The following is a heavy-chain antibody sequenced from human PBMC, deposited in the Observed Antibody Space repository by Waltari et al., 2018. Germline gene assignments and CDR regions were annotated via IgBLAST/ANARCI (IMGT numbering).Heavy chain of an antibody. CDR2: INYSGAT. V-gene: IGHV4-31*01. D-gene: IGHD2-21*02. Sequence: QVYLQESGPGLVKPSQTLSLPCSFSGASIIRGPFYWSWLRQRPGKGLEWSGDINYSGATHYNASLKGLVTISVDTFKSQFFLILSSVTAADTAIYFCARSRDFYFDLWGQGTLVTVSS. CDR3: ARSRDFYFDL. CDR1: GASIIRGPFY. J-gene: IGHJ4*02.